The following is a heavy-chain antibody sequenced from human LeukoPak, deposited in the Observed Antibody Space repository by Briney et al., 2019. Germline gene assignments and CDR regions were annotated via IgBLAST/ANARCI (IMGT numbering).Heavy chain of an antibody. J-gene: IGHJ4*02. CDR3: AKGETQFDY. CDR1: GFTFTSYA. D-gene: IGHD1-26*01. CDR2: ISTSGGST. Sequence: GSLRLSCAASGFTFTSYAMTWVRQAPGKGLEWVSRISTSGGSTYYADAVKGRFTISRDNSKNTLHLQMNSLRVEDTAVYYCAKGETQFDYWGQGTLVSVSS. V-gene: IGHV3-23*01.